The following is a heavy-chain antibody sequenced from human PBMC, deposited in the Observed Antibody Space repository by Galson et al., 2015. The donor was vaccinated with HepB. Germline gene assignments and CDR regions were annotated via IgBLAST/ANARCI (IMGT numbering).Heavy chain of an antibody. CDR1: GFTFSSYA. J-gene: IGHJ4*02. Sequence: SLRLSCAASGFTFSSYAMSWVRQAPGKGLEWVSAISGSGGSTYYADSVKGRFTISRDNSKNALYLQMNSLRAEDTAVYYCAKDLPYSGSYHDYWGQGTLVTVSS. CDR3: AKDLPYSGSYHDY. CDR2: ISGSGGST. V-gene: IGHV3-23*01. D-gene: IGHD1-26*01.